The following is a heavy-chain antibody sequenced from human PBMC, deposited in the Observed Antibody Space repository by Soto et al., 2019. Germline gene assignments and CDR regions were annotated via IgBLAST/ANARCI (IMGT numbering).Heavy chain of an antibody. CDR1: NYTFNNYG. CDR3: ARGRITIFGEWNWFDP. Sequence: QVQLVQSGAEVKKPGASVKVSCKASNYTFNNYGISWVRQAPGQGLEWMGWISADNGKTQYAQKFQGRVTMTTDTSTITVFMELGSLRSDDTAVYYCARGRITIFGEWNWFDPWGQGTLVTVSS. V-gene: IGHV1-18*01. J-gene: IGHJ5*02. CDR2: ISADNGKT. D-gene: IGHD3-3*01.